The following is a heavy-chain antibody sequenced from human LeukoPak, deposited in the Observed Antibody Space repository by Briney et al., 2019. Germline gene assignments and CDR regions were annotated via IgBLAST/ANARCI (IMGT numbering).Heavy chain of an antibody. V-gene: IGHV3-21*04. J-gene: IGHJ6*04. CDR1: GFTFSSYS. D-gene: IGHD3-10*02. CDR3: AELGITMIGGV. Sequence: GGSLRLSCAASGFTFSSYSMNWVRQAPGKGLEWVSSISSSSSYIYYADSVKGRFTISRDDARNSLYLQMNSLRAEDTAVYYCAELGITMIGGVWGKGTTVTISS. CDR2: ISSSSSYI.